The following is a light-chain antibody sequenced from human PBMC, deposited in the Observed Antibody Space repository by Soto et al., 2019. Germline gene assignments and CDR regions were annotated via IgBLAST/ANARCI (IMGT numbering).Light chain of an antibody. CDR2: EVV. Sequence: QSALTQPPFASGSPGQSVTISCTGTKNDVGFYDFVSWYQHHPGKAPRLIIYEVVQRPSGVPDRFSGSKSGNTASLTVSGLQAADEADYFCKSYAGSNTYVFGSGTKVTVL. CDR1: KNDVGFYDF. V-gene: IGLV2-8*01. J-gene: IGLJ1*01. CDR3: KSYAGSNTYV.